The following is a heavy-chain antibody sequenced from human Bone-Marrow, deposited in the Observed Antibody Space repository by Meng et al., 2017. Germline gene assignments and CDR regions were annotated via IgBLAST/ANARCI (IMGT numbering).Heavy chain of an antibody. D-gene: IGHD2-15*01. CDR2: INPSGGST. V-gene: IGHV1-46*01. CDR1: GYTFTSYY. Sequence: ASVKVSCKASGYTFTSYYMHWVRQAPGQGLEWMGIINPSGGSTSYAQKFQGRVTMTRDTSTSTVYMELSSLRSEDTAVYYCARAFPPGQEGYCSGGSCYSYGYWGQGTLVTGAS. J-gene: IGHJ4*02. CDR3: ARAFPPGQEGYCSGGSCYSYGY.